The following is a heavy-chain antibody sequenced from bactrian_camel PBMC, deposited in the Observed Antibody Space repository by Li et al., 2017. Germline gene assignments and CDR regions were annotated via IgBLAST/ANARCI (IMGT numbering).Heavy chain of an antibody. CDR2: THSGGGTT. Sequence: VQLVESGGGSVQAGGSLRLSCAASGFTFRNYAMSWVRQAPGKGLEWVSATHSGGGTTYYADSVKGRFTISKDNAKNTLYLQMNSLKPEDTATYFCTAQTTLALSIADFEHWGQGTQVTVS. V-gene: IGHV3S31*01. D-gene: IGHD1*01. CDR1: GFTFRNYA. CDR3: TAQTTLALSIADFEH. J-gene: IGHJ6*01.